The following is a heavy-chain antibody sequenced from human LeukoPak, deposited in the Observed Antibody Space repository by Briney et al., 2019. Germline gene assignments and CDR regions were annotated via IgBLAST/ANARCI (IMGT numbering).Heavy chain of an antibody. J-gene: IGHJ4*02. CDR1: GGTFSSYA. D-gene: IGHD3-10*01. CDR3: ARYGSGSYKLDY. Sequence: AVKVSCKASGGTFSSYAISWVRQAPGQGLEWMGGIIPIFGTANYAQKFQGRVTITADESTSTDYMELSSLRSEDTAVYYCARYGSGSYKLDYWGQGTLVTVSS. V-gene: IGHV1-69*13. CDR2: IIPIFGTA.